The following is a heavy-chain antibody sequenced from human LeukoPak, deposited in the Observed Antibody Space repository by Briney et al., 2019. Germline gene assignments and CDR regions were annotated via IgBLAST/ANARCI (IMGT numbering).Heavy chain of an antibody. CDR1: EYTFTGYF. CDR3: ASSSGWYGSWFDP. J-gene: IGHJ5*02. Sequence: ASVKVSCKASEYTFTGYFMHWVRQAPGQGLEWMGWINPNNGVTKYAQKFQGRVTMTRDTSISTGYMELSRLTSDDTAVYYCASSSGWYGSWFDPWGQGTLVTVSS. V-gene: IGHV1-2*02. CDR2: INPNNGVT. D-gene: IGHD6-19*01.